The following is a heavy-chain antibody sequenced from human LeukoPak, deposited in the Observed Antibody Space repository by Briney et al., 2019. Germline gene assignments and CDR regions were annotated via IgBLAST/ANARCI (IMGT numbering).Heavy chain of an antibody. D-gene: IGHD1-26*01. Sequence: GGSLRLSCAASGFTFSSYAMSWVRQAPGKGLEWVSDISGSGGSTYYADSVKGRFTISRDNSKNTLYLQMNSLRAEDTAVYYCAKDRRSYSYFPDYWGQGTLVTVSS. CDR3: AKDRRSYSYFPDY. J-gene: IGHJ4*02. CDR1: GFTFSSYA. V-gene: IGHV3-23*01. CDR2: ISGSGGST.